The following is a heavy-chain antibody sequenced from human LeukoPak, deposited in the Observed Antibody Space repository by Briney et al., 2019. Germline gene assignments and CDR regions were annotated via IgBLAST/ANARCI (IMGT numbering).Heavy chain of an antibody. V-gene: IGHV1-24*01. J-gene: IGHJ3*01. CDR3: TTDWFNFDIMTGYQRSVDAFDV. Sequence: ASVKVSCKISGHTLNDLSIHWVRQAPGKGLEGMGGFDPEYAETNYAPKFQGRVSMTEDTATDTTYMELSSLRSEDTAVYYCTTDWFNFDIMTGYQRSVDAFDVWGQGTMVTVSS. CDR1: GHTLNDLS. D-gene: IGHD3-9*01. CDR2: FDPEYAET.